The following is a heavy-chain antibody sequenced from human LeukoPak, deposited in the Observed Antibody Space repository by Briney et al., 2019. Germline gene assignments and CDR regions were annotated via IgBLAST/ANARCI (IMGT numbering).Heavy chain of an antibody. V-gene: IGHV4-30-4*01. CDR1: GGSISSGDYY. Sequence: SETLSLTCTVSGGSISSGDYYWSWIRQPPGKGLEWIGYIYYSGSTYYNPSFKSRVTISVDTSKNQFSLKLSSVTAADTAVYYCASYGSGTYYFDYWGQGTLVTVSS. J-gene: IGHJ4*02. CDR3: ASYGSGTYYFDY. CDR2: IYYSGST. D-gene: IGHD3-10*01.